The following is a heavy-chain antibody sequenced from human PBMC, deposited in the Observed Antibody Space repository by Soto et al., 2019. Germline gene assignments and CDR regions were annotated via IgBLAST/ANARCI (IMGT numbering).Heavy chain of an antibody. D-gene: IGHD2-15*01. CDR2: IIPIFGTA. CDR1: GGTFSSYA. V-gene: IGHV1-69*12. CDR3: ASVDCSGGSCYSSYFDY. Sequence: QVQLVQSGAEVKKPGSSVKVSCKASGGTFSSYAISWVRQAPGQGLEWMGGIIPIFGTANYAQKFQGRVTITAXASXSXADMELSSRRSEDTAVYYCASVDCSGGSCYSSYFDYWGQGTLVTVSS. J-gene: IGHJ4*02.